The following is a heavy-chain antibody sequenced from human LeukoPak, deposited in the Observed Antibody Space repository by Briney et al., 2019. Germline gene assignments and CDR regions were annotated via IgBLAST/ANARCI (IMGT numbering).Heavy chain of an antibody. J-gene: IGHJ4*02. CDR1: GFTFSNHG. CDR2: IWNDGKND. V-gene: IGHV3-33*01. D-gene: IGHD3-10*01. Sequence: GRPLRLSCAASGFTFSNHGMHWVRQAPGKGLEWVAVIWNDGKNDYHADSVKGRFTISRDNSKNTLLLQMNSLRAEDTAVYYCARDRGSRWFGPIDYWGLGTLVTVSS. CDR3: ARDRGSRWFGPIDY.